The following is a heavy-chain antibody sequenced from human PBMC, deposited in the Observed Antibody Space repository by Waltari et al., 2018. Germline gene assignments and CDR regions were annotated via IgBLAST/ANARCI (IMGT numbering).Heavy chain of an antibody. CDR1: GFTFSSYW. CDR2: MNSDGSST. Sequence: EVQLVESGGGLVQPGGSLRLSCAASGFTFSSYWMHWVRQAPGKGLVWVSRMNSDGSSTSYADSVKGRVTISRDNAKNTLYLQMNSLGAEDTAVYYCARSHPHYGGTTADYWGQGTLVTVSS. J-gene: IGHJ4*02. V-gene: IGHV3-74*01. D-gene: IGHD4-17*01. CDR3: ARSHPHYGGTTADY.